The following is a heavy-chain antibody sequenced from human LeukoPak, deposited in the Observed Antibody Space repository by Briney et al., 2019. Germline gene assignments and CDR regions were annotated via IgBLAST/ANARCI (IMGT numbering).Heavy chain of an antibody. CDR3: ARGYDIDV. Sequence: SETLSLTCTVSGVSISNYYWSWIRQPPGKALEWIGYIYYTGTTKYNPSLKSRATISLDTSKNQFSLKLTSVTAADTALFFCARGYDIDVWGQGTTVTVSS. CDR2: IYYTGTT. J-gene: IGHJ6*02. V-gene: IGHV4-59*01. CDR1: GVSISNYY.